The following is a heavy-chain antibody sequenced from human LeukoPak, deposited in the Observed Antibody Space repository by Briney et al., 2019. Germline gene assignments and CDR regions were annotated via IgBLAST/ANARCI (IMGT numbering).Heavy chain of an antibody. D-gene: IGHD3-22*01. V-gene: IGHV3-7*01. Sequence: GGSLRLSCVGSGFSFSTYDMGWVRQAPGKGLEWVANIKQDGSEKYYVDSVKGRFTISRDNAKNSLYLQMNSLRAEDTAVYYCARDSGTTYYYDSSGPEDAFDIWGQGTMVTVSS. CDR3: ARDSGTTYYYDSSGPEDAFDI. CDR2: IKQDGSEK. J-gene: IGHJ3*02. CDR1: GFSFSTYD.